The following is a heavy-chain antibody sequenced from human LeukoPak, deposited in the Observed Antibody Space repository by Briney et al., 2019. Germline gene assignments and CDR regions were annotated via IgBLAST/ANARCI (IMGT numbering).Heavy chain of an antibody. CDR3: ARDADYGDYGLDY. D-gene: IGHD4-17*01. Sequence: GGSLRLSCAASGFTFSSYGMHWVRQAPGKGLEWVAVMWYDGSNKYHADSLKGRFTISRDNSKNTLYLQMNSLRAEDTAVYYCARDADYGDYGLDYWGQGTLVTVSS. CDR1: GFTFSSYG. V-gene: IGHV3-33*01. J-gene: IGHJ4*02. CDR2: MWYDGSNK.